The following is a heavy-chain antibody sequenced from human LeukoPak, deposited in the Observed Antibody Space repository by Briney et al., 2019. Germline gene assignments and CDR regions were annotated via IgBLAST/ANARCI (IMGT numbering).Heavy chain of an antibody. CDR2: ISYDGSNK. J-gene: IGHJ4*02. CDR3: AKGNGYSYGSNY. D-gene: IGHD5-18*01. CDR1: GFTFSSYS. V-gene: IGHV3-30*18. Sequence: GGSLRLSCAASGFTFSSYSMNWVRQAPGKGLEWVAVISYDGSNKYYADSVKGRFTISRDNSKNTLYLQMNSLRAEDTAVYYCAKGNGYSYGSNYWGQGTLVTVSS.